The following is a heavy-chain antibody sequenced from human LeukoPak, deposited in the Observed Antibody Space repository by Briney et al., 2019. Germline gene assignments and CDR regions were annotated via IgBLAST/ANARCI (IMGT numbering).Heavy chain of an antibody. Sequence: SETLSLTCTVSGGSISSGGYYWSWIRQHPGKGLEWIGYIYYSGSTYYNPSLKSRVTISVDTSKNQFSLKLSSVTAADTAVYYCARHRQNWYYYDSSGTSFDYWGQGTLVTVSS. CDR1: GGSISSGGYY. V-gene: IGHV4-31*03. CDR2: IYYSGST. J-gene: IGHJ4*02. D-gene: IGHD3-22*01. CDR3: ARHRQNWYYYDSSGTSFDY.